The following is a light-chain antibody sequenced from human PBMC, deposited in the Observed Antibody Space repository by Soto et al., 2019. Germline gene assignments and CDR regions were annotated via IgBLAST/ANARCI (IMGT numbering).Light chain of an antibody. CDR3: AAWDNALNGHSV. CDR2: GTT. J-gene: IGLJ1*01. CDR1: NSDIGSNS. V-gene: IGLV1-44*01. Sequence: QSVLTQPPSASGTPGQRVTISCSGSNSDIGSNSVSWYQQLPGAAPKLLIYGTTKRPSGVPGRFSASKSGASASLAISGLQAEDEADYYCAAWDNALNGHSVFGTGTKLTVL.